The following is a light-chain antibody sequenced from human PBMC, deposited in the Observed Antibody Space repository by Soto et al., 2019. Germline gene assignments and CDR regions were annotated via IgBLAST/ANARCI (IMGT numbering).Light chain of an antibody. CDR2: KAS. V-gene: IGKV1-5*03. CDR3: QQYNSYSQT. Sequence: IKITPSPSTLCGSVGDRVPITCRASQTISSWLAWYQQKPGKARKLLIYKASTLKSGVTSRFSGSGSGTEFTLTISSLQPDDFATYYCQQYNSYSQTVGQGTKVEIK. J-gene: IGKJ1*01. CDR1: QTISSW.